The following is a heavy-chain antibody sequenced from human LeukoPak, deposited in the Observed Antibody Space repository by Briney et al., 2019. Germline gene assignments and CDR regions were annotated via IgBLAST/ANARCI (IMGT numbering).Heavy chain of an antibody. Sequence: GGSLRLSCAASGFTFSHYYMNWIRQAPGKGLEWVSYISSSGDTIYYADSAKGRFTISRDNAKNSLYLQMNSLRAEDTAIYYCARPPQSYYYYYMDVWGKGTTVTVSS. CDR3: ARPPQSYYYYYMDV. CDR1: GFTFSHYY. V-gene: IGHV3-11*01. J-gene: IGHJ6*03. CDR2: ISSSGDTI.